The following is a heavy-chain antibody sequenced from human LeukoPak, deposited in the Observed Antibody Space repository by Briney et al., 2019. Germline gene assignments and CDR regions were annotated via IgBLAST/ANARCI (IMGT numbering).Heavy chain of an antibody. Sequence: ASVKVSCKASGYTFTGYYMHWVRQAPGQGREWMGLINPNSGGTNYAQKFQGRVTMTRDKSISTASMELSRLRSDDTAVYYCARDDCSGGSCYSSYWGQGSLVTVSS. D-gene: IGHD2-15*01. CDR3: ARDDCSGGSCYSSY. J-gene: IGHJ4*02. V-gene: IGHV1-2*02. CDR1: GYTFTGYY. CDR2: INPNSGGT.